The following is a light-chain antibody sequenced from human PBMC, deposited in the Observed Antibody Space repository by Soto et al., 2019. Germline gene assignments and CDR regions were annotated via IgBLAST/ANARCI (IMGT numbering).Light chain of an antibody. CDR1: QSVFNT. CDR2: AS. J-gene: IGKJ4*01. CDR3: LQHNTYPLT. V-gene: IGKV3-11*01. Sequence: EIVLTQSPATLSLSPGERATLSCRASQSVFNTLAWYQQKPGQAPRLLMYASNRATGIPARFSGSGSGTDFTLTISSLEPEDFAVYYCLQHNTYPLTFGGGTKVEIK.